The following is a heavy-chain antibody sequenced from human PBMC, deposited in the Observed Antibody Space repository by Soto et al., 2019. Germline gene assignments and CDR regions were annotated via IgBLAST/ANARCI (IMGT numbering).Heavy chain of an antibody. D-gene: IGHD5-12*01. V-gene: IGHV3-30*18. CDR2: ISYDGSNK. CDR1: GFTFSSYG. J-gene: IGHJ4*02. Sequence: QVQLVESGGGVVQPGRSLRLSCAASGFTFSSYGMHWVRQAPGKGLEWVAVISYDGSNKYYADSVKGRFTISRDNSKNTLYLQMNSLRAEDTAVYYCAKGFGIGGYSGYDYVGLAYWGQGTLVTVSS. CDR3: AKGFGIGGYSGYDYVGLAY.